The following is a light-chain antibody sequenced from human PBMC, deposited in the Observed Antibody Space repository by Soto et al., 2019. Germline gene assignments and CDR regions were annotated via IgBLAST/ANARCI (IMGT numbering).Light chain of an antibody. CDR3: QYDKVYPYT. CDR2: DVA. J-gene: IGKJ2*01. CDR1: QSIDGR. Sequence: DMQLNQSPYTLSASIGDRVTITCRASQSIDGRLAWYQQKPGRPPKLLIYDVAFWESGVPSRVSGSGSGTDFDRTISNLRPDDFATCYGQYDKVYPYTFGQGT. V-gene: IGKV1-5*01.